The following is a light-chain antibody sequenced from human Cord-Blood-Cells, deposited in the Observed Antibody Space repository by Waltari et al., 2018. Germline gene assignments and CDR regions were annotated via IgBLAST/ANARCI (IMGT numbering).Light chain of an antibody. CDR1: QSISSY. V-gene: IGKV1-39*01. J-gene: IGKJ3*01. CDR3: QQSYSTPFT. CDR2: AAS. Sequence: TWGASQSISSYLNWYQQKPGKAPKLLIYAASSLQSGVPSRFSCSGSGTDFTLTISSLQPEDFVTYYCQQSYSTPFTFGPGTKVDIK.